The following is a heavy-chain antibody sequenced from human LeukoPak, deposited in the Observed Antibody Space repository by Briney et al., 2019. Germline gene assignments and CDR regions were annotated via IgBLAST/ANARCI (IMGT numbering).Heavy chain of an antibody. CDR1: GGSLSSYY. CDR3: ARRSRYYGMDV. V-gene: IGHV4-59*08. J-gene: IGHJ6*02. CDR2: IYYSGGT. Sequence: SETLSLTCPVSGGSLSSYYWSWIRQPPGKGLEWVGYIYYSGGTNYNPSLKSRVTISVDTSKNQFSLKLSSVTAAETAVYYCARRSRYYGMDVWGQGTTVTVSS.